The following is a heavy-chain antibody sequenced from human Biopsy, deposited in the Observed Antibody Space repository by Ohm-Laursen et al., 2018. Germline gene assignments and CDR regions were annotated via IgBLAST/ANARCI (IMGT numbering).Heavy chain of an antibody. D-gene: IGHD4-23*01. Sequence: SLRLSCAASGFSFSDYHMRWNRQAPGRGLEGVSYISGGGTIYYGDSMKGRVTISRDNAKNSLYLQMHSLRAEDAAVYYCARDTRWSPYSMDVWGQGTTVTVSS. V-gene: IGHV3-11*01. J-gene: IGHJ6*02. CDR2: ISGGGTI. CDR1: GFSFSDYH. CDR3: ARDTRWSPYSMDV.